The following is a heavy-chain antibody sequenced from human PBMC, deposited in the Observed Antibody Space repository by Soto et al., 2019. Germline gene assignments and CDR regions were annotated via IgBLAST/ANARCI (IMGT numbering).Heavy chain of an antibody. CDR3: ATYDSGGKFDF. CDR2: VYYSGTI. CDR1: GGSFSSFY. Sequence: PSETLSLTCTVSGGSFSSFYWSWIRQPPGKGLEWIGYVYYSGTINNNPSLKGRVSISVDTSKNQFSLKLISVTAADTAVYHCATYDSGGKFDFWGQGTLVTVSS. J-gene: IGHJ4*02. V-gene: IGHV4-59*01. D-gene: IGHD3-22*01.